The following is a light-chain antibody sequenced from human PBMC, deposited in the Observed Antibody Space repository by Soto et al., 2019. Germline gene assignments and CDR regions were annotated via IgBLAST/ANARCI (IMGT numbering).Light chain of an antibody. J-gene: IGKJ5*01. CDR2: GAS. Sequence: EIVLTQSPGTLSLSPGERATLSCRASQSVSSNSLSWYQQKPGQAPRLFIYGASTRATGIPDRFSGSGSGTDFTLTISRLEPEDFAVYYCQQHGRSWITFGQGTRMEIK. CDR1: QSVSSNS. V-gene: IGKV3-20*01. CDR3: QQHGRSWIT.